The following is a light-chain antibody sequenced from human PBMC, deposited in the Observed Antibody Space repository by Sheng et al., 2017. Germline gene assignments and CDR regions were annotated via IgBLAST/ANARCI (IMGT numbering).Light chain of an antibody. CDR1: SSDVGGYNY. CDR3: SSFAGNNIVV. J-gene: IGLJ2*01. Sequence: QSALTQPPSASGSPGQSVTISCTGTSSDVGGYNYVSWYQQHPGKAPKLMISEVSKRPSGVPDRFSGSKSGNTASLTVSGLQAEDEADYYCSSFAGNNIVVFGGGT. V-gene: IGLV2-8*01. CDR2: EVS.